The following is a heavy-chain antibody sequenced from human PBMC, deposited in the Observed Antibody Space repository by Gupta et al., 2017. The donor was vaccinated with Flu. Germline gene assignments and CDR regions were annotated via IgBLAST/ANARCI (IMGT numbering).Heavy chain of an antibody. CDR1: GYSFTDFY. CDR2: INPNTGAT. Sequence: QVRLVQSGAAVKKPGASVKGPGKASGYSFTDFYRYWVRQAPGQGLEWMGWINPNTGATNYAPRFQDRVALTRDTSITTAYMELSGLRYDDTAVYYCARDYCGESRCFSDYWGQGSLVTVSS. J-gene: IGHJ4*02. V-gene: IGHV1-2*02. D-gene: IGHD2-21*01. CDR3: ARDYCGESRCFSDY.